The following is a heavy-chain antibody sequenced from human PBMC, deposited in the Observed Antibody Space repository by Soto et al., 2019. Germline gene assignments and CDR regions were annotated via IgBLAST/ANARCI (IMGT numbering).Heavy chain of an antibody. D-gene: IGHD2-2*02. CDR1: GYTFSGYY. Sequence: ASVKVSCKASGYTFSGYYIHWLRQAPGQGLEWMGWINPNSGGTNYAQKFQGRVTVTRDTPTSTAYMELSRLTSDDTAVYYCARSLTEGYCTITGCYTRPLYGMDVWGQGTTVTV. CDR2: INPNSGGT. V-gene: IGHV1-2*02. J-gene: IGHJ6*02. CDR3: ARSLTEGYCTITGCYTRPLYGMDV.